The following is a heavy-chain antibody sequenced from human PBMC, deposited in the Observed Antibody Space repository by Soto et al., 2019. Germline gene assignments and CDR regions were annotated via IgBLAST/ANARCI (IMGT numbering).Heavy chain of an antibody. D-gene: IGHD2-2*01. Sequence: ASVKVSCKTSGYTYTSYAMHWVRQAPGQRLEWMGWINAGNCNTKYSQKFQGRVTITRDTSASTAYMELSSLRSEDTAVYYCARDFQVIVVVPAAYYYYYYMDVWGKGTTVTVSS. J-gene: IGHJ6*03. CDR1: GYTYTSYA. CDR2: INAGNCNT. V-gene: IGHV1-3*01. CDR3: ARDFQVIVVVPAAYYYYYYMDV.